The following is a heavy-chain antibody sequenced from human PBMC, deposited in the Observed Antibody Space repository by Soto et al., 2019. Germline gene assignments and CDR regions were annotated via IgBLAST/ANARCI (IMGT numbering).Heavy chain of an antibody. J-gene: IGHJ4*02. D-gene: IGHD3-22*01. CDR2: IYYSGTT. CDR1: GGFISSGGYY. Sequence: QVQLQESGPGLVKPSQTLSLTCSVSGGFISSGGYYWSWIRQHPGKGLEWLGYIYYSGTTYYNPSLKSRVTVSLDTSKTQFSLKPTSVTAADTAVYYCARTDSSGYYFDYWGQGTLVTVSS. V-gene: IGHV4-31*03. CDR3: ARTDSSGYYFDY.